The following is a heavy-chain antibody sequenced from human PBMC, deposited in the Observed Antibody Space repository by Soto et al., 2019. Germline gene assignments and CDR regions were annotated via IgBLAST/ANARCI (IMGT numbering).Heavy chain of an antibody. CDR3: ARGPPWMDAVDI. D-gene: IGHD5-12*01. J-gene: IGHJ3*02. CDR1: GGSISSDY. V-gene: IGHV4-59*01. CDR2: TSHTGTT. Sequence: QVQLQESGPGLVKPSETLSLTCTVSGGSISSDYWTWIRQSPEKGLEWVAYTSHTGTTDYNPSLKSRVTISVDTSKNQFSLKLTSVTAADTAVYYCARGPPWMDAVDIWGQGTKVTVSP.